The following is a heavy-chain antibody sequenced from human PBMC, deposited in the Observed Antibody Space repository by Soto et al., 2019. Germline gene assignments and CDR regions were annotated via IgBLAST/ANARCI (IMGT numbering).Heavy chain of an antibody. CDR2: IKSKTDGGTT. V-gene: IGHV3-15*07. CDR1: GFTFSNAW. CDR3: TTENYDFWSGSFDY. J-gene: IGHJ4*02. D-gene: IGHD3-3*01. Sequence: GGSLRLSCAASGFTFSNAWMNWVRQAPGKGLEWVGRIKSKTDGGTTDYAAPVKGRFTISRDDSKNTLYLQMNSLKTKDTAVYYCTTENYDFWSGSFDYWGQGTLVTVSS.